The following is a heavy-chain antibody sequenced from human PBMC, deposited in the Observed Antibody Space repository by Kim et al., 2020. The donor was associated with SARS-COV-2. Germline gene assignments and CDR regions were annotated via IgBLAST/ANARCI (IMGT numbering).Heavy chain of an antibody. Sequence: SETLSLTCSVSGGSITSDYWSWSRQSPGKGLEWIGYVYNSGSRGTTNYNPSIKSRVTMSVDMSKNQFSLELTSVTPADTDVYYCARSDTLTGYYTPWGQGTLVTVSS. J-gene: IGHJ5*02. V-gene: IGHV4-59*13. D-gene: IGHD3-9*01. CDR2: VYNSGSRGTT. CDR1: GGSITSDY. CDR3: ARSDTLTGYYTP.